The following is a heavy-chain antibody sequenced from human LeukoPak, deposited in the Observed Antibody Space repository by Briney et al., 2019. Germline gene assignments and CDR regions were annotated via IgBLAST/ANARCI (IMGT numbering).Heavy chain of an antibody. CDR3: ARAELEYGWFDP. V-gene: IGHV4-59*01. CDR1: GGSISTYY. J-gene: IGHJ5*02. Sequence: SETLSLTCTVSGGSISTYYWNWIRQPPGKGLEWIGYIYHSGSTNYNPSLQSRVTISVDTSKNQFSLNLNSVTAADTAVYYCARAELEYGWFDPWGQGTLVTVSS. D-gene: IGHD1-1*01. CDR2: IYHSGST.